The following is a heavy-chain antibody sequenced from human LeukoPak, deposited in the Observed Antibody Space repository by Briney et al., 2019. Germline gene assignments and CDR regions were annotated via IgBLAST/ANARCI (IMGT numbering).Heavy chain of an antibody. J-gene: IGHJ2*01. CDR2: INHSGST. V-gene: IGHV4-34*01. D-gene: IGHD2-2*01. Sequence: PSETLSLTCAVYGGSFSGYYWSWIRQPPGKGLEWIGEINHSGSTNYNPSLKSRVTISVDTSKNQFSLKLSSVTAADTAVYYCARHGGYCSSTSCYAHWYFDLWGRGTLVTVSS. CDR3: ARHGGYCSSTSCYAHWYFDL. CDR1: GGSFSGYY.